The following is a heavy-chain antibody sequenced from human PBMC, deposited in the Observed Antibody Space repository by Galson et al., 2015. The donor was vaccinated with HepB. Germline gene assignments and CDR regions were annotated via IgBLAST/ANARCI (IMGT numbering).Heavy chain of an antibody. CDR3: ARAYIDY. J-gene: IGHJ4*02. Sequence: SLRLSCAASGFTFSSYGMHWVRQAPGKGLEWVAVIWYGGINKYYADSVKGRFTISRDNSKNTLYLQMNSLGAEDTAVYYCARAYIDYWGQGTLVTVSS. V-gene: IGHV3-33*01. CDR1: GFTFSSYG. D-gene: IGHD3-16*01. CDR2: IWYGGINK.